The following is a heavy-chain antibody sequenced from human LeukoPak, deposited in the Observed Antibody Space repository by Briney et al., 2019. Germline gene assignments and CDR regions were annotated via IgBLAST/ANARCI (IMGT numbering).Heavy chain of an antibody. D-gene: IGHD1-26*01. CDR2: IYTSGST. CDR1: GGSISSGSYY. V-gene: IGHV4-61*02. J-gene: IGHJ4*02. CDR3: AREGGSYGTGHHY. Sequence: PSETLSLTCTVSGGSISSGSYYWSWIRQPAGKGLEWIGRIYTSGSTNYNPSLKSRVTISVDTSKNQFSLKLSSVTAADTAVYYCAREGGSYGTGHHYWGQGTLVTVSS.